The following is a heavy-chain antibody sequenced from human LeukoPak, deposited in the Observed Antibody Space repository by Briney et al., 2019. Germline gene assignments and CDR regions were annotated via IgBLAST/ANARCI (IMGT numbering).Heavy chain of an antibody. Sequence: PSETLSLTCTVSGGSISSYYWSWIRQPPGKGLEWIGYIYYSGGTNYNTSLKSRVTISVDPSTNHCALKLSSVTAADTAVYYCARGEYQLLYGLFDPWGQGTLVTVSS. V-gene: IGHV4-59*01. CDR1: GGSISSYY. CDR2: IYYSGGT. J-gene: IGHJ5*02. D-gene: IGHD2-2*02. CDR3: ARGEYQLLYGLFDP.